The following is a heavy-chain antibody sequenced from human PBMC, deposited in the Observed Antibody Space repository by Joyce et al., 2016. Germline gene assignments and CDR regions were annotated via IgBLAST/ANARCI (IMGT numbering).Heavy chain of an antibody. Sequence: EVQLVQSGAEVKKPGESLKISCKGSGYIFSSYWFGWVRQMPGKGLQWMGMVYPGHSDVRYRSSFEGQVTISADKSISTAYLERSSLKASDTAMYYCASAHGDSAAFDFCGQGTQVTVS. CDR1: GYIFSSYW. V-gene: IGHV5-51*01. J-gene: IGHJ4*02. D-gene: IGHD4-17*01. CDR3: ASAHGDSAAFDF. CDR2: VYPGHSDV.